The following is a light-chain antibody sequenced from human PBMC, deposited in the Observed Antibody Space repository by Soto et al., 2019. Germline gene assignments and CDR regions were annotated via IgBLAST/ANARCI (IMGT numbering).Light chain of an antibody. CDR1: QTISSW. CDR2: KAS. CDR3: QQHINWPLT. V-gene: IGKV1-5*03. J-gene: IGKJ4*01. Sequence: DIQMTLSPSTLSRSVRHSVTITCRASQTISSWLDWYQQTKGKAPKLLIYKASTLKSGVPSRFRGRGSWTDFTLTISRLETEDVEVYYCQQHINWPLTFGGGTKVDIK.